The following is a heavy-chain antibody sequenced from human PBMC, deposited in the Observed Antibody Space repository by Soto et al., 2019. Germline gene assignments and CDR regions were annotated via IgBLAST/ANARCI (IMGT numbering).Heavy chain of an antibody. CDR1: RFTFSRYS. Sequence: PGGSLRLSCAASRFTFSRYSMNWVRQAPGKGLEWVSSISSSSSYIYYADSVKGRFTISRDNSKNSLYLQMNGLRAEDTAVYYCARIGSYYYYGMEVWDQETTVTVSS. CDR2: ISSSSSYI. CDR3: ARIGSYYYYGMEV. J-gene: IGHJ6*02. V-gene: IGHV3-21*01.